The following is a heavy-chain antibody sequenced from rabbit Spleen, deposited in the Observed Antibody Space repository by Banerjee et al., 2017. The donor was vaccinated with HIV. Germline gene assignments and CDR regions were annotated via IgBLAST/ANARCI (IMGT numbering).Heavy chain of an antibody. CDR3: ARERHADAGAINL. CDR1: GFSFSSSYW. J-gene: IGHJ4*01. D-gene: IGHD4-2*01. CDR2: IYTSDGHV. Sequence: QVQLEESGGDLVKPEGSLTLTCTASGFSFSSSYWICWVRQAPGKGLEWIACIYTSDGHVYYASWVNGRFSVSRSTRLSTVTLQMTSLTAADTATYFCARERHADAGAINLWGPGTLVTVS. V-gene: IGHV1S45*01.